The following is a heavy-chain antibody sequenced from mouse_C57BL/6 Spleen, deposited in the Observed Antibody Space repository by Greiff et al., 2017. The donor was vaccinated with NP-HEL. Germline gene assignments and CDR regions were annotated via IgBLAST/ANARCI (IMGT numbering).Heavy chain of an antibody. CDR2: ISDGGSYT. CDR3: ARSNSNPGYFDV. Sequence: EVKVVESGGGLVKPGGSLKLSCAASGFTFSSYAMSWVRQTPEKRLEWVATISDGGSYTYYPDNVKGRFTISRDNAKNNLYLQMSHLKSEDTAMYYCARSNSNPGYFDVWGTGTTVTVSS. J-gene: IGHJ1*03. CDR1: GFTFSSYA. D-gene: IGHD2-5*01. V-gene: IGHV5-4*03.